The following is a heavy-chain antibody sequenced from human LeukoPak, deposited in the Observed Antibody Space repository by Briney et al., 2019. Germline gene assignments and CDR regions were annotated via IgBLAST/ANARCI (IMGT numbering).Heavy chain of an antibody. Sequence: SETLSLTCTVSGGSISSYYWSWIRQPPGKGLEWIGYIYYSGSTNYNPSLKSRVTISVDTSKNQFSLKLTSVTAADTAVYYCARDLHLLWFGELSKSPLDYWGQGTLVTVSS. CDR3: ARDLHLLWFGELSKSPLDY. V-gene: IGHV4-59*12. J-gene: IGHJ4*02. D-gene: IGHD3-10*01. CDR1: GGSISSYY. CDR2: IYYSGST.